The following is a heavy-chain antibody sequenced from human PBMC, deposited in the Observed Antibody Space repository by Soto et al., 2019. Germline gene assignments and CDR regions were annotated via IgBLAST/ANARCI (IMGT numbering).Heavy chain of an antibody. D-gene: IGHD4-17*01. CDR2: IRSKANNYAT. Sequence: EVQLGESGGGLGQPGESLKLSCAVSGFTFSGSAMHWVRQASGKGLEWVGRIRSKANNYATAYAASVKGRFTISRDDSKNTAYLQMNSLKSEDTAVYYCTRGYGDYVRDYWGQGTLVTVSS. CDR1: GFTFSGSA. CDR3: TRGYGDYVRDY. V-gene: IGHV3-73*01. J-gene: IGHJ4*02.